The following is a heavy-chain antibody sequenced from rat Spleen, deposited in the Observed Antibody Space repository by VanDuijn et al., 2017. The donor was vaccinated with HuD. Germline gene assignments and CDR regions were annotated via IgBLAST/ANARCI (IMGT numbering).Heavy chain of an antibody. Sequence: EVQLMETGGGLVQPGESLKLSCVASGFTFSGYWMYWIRQAPGEGLDWISSISPDGGSTYYPDSVKGRFTISRNNAENTVYLQMNSLRSEDTATYYCGKDMNYYSTYPFYVMGDWGQGASVTVSS. CDR2: ISPDGGST. V-gene: IGHV5-58*01. D-gene: IGHD1-2*01. CDR1: GFTFSGYW. J-gene: IGHJ4*01. CDR3: GKDMNYYSTYPFYVMGD.